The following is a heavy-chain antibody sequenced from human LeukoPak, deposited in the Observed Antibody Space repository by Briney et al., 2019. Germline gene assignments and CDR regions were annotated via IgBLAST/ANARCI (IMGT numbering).Heavy chain of an antibody. Sequence: SETLSLTCTVSGGSISSYYWSWIRQPPGKGLEWIGYIYYSGSTNYNPSLKSRVTISVDTSKNQFSLKLSSVTAADTAVYYCARAGYYDFWSGYRGAFDIWGQGTMVTVSS. CDR1: GGSISSYY. CDR2: IYYSGST. D-gene: IGHD3-3*01. J-gene: IGHJ3*02. CDR3: ARAGYYDFWSGYRGAFDI. V-gene: IGHV4-59*01.